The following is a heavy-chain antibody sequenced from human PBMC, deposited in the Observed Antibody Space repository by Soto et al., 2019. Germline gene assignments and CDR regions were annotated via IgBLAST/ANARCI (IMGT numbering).Heavy chain of an antibody. Sequence: QVQLVQSGTEVKNPGASVKVSCKTSGYTFTTYGIGWVRRAPGQGLEWVGWIHCYSGNTNYAQKLQGRVTVTTDTSTLTVYMQLRSLRSDGTAMYFCAREAAGAGGEYDYWGQGTLVTVSS. D-gene: IGHD6-13*01. J-gene: IGHJ4*01. CDR2: IHCYSGNT. CDR1: GYTFTTYG. CDR3: AREAAGAGGEYDY. V-gene: IGHV1-18*01.